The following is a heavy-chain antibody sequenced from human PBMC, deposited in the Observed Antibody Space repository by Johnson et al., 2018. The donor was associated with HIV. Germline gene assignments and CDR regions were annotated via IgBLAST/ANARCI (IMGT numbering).Heavy chain of an antibody. Sequence: VQLVESGGGVVRPGGSLSLSCAASGFIIDDYGMRWVRPAPGKGLEWVSGINWNGGRTGYAASVKGRFPGSRDNAKNSLYLQMNSLRAEDTALYYCARDGGETIVVVIAGRPPEDHDAFDIWGQGTMVTVSS. D-gene: IGHD2-21*01. J-gene: IGHJ3*02. CDR3: ARDGGETIVVVIAGRPPEDHDAFDI. V-gene: IGHV3-20*04. CDR2: INWNGGRT. CDR1: GFIIDDYG.